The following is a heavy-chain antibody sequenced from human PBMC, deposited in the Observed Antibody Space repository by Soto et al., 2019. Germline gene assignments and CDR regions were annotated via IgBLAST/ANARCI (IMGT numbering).Heavy chain of an antibody. CDR3: ARGDVQYHLLLTGVYFDY. D-gene: IGHD2-2*01. Sequence: ASVKVSCKASGYTFTGYYMHWVRQAPGQGFEWMGWINPKSGGTHYAQKFKGWVTMTRDTSISTAYMELSRLRSDDTAVYYCARGDVQYHLLLTGVYFDYWGQGTPVT. V-gene: IGHV1-2*04. J-gene: IGHJ4*02. CDR1: GYTFTGYY. CDR2: INPKSGGT.